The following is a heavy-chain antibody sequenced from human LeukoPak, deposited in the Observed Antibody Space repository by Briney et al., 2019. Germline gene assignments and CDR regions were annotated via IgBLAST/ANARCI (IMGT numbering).Heavy chain of an antibody. J-gene: IGHJ6*02. D-gene: IGHD6-19*01. CDR3: AREIFGYSSGPTYGMDV. CDR1: GYTFTSYG. Sequence: ASVKVSCKASGYTFTSYGISWVRQAPGQELEWMGWISAYNGNTNYAQKLQGRVTMTTDTSTSTAYMELRSLRSDDTAVYYCAREIFGYSSGPTYGMDVWGQGTTVTV. CDR2: ISAYNGNT. V-gene: IGHV1-18*01.